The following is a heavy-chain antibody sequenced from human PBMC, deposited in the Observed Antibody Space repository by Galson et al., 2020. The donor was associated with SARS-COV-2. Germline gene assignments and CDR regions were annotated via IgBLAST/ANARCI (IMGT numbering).Heavy chain of an antibody. J-gene: IGHJ4*02. Sequence: SGLTLVKPTQTLTLTCSFSGFSLSTSGMCVSWIRQPPGKALEWLARIDWDGDKHYNTSLKTRLTISKDTSKNQVVLTMTNMDPVDTATYYCARTWITGAPSRTFDYWGQGTLVTVSS. CDR2: IDWDGDK. CDR1: GFSLSTSGMC. D-gene: IGHD1-1*01. V-gene: IGHV2-70*11. CDR3: ARTWITGAPSRTFDY.